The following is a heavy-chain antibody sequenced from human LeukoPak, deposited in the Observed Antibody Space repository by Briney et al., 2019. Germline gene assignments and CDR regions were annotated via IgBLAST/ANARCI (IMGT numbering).Heavy chain of an antibody. CDR1: GYTFTSYG. Sequence: ASVKVSCKASGYTFTSYGISWVRQAPGQGLEWMGWISAYNGNTNYAQKLQGRVTMTTDTSTSTAYMELRSLRSDDTAVYYCARVGGYDFWSGYTNYYYMDVWGKGTTVTVSS. CDR2: ISAYNGNT. D-gene: IGHD3-3*01. CDR3: ARVGGYDFWSGYTNYYYMDV. V-gene: IGHV1-18*01. J-gene: IGHJ6*03.